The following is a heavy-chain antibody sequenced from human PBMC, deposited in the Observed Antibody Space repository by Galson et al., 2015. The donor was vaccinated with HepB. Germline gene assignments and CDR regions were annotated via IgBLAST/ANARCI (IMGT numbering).Heavy chain of an antibody. CDR3: ARGICGGDCYDPYYYYYYGMDV. D-gene: IGHD2-21*02. J-gene: IGHJ6*02. CDR1: GGSISSSNW. V-gene: IGHV4-4*02. Sequence: ETLSLTCAVSGGSISSSNWWSWVRQPPGKGLEWIGEMYHSGGTNYNPSLKSRVTISVDKSKNQFSLKLSSVTAADTAVYYCARGICGGDCYDPYYYYYYGMDVWGQGTTVTVSS. CDR2: MYHSGGT.